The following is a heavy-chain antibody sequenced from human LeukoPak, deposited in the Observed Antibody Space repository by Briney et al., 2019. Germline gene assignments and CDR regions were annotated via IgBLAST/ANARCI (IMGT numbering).Heavy chain of an antibody. D-gene: IGHD3-16*01. CDR3: AKASGRSAYGLDY. J-gene: IGHJ4*02. Sequence: GGSLRLSCAASGFSFINYGMHWVRQAPDRGLEWVAFIRHDGIQKYYADSVKGRFTISRDDSENTVYLQMHSLKPDDTAAYFCAKASGRSAYGLDYWGQGTLVTVSP. CDR1: GFSFINYG. CDR2: IRHDGIQK. V-gene: IGHV3-30*02.